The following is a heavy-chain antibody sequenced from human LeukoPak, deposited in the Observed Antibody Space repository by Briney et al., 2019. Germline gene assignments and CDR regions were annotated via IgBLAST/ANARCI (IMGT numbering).Heavy chain of an antibody. V-gene: IGHV3-30*18. J-gene: IGHJ4*02. D-gene: IGHD5-18*01. CDR3: AKDQDTAMVN. CDR2: ISYDGSNK. CDR1: GFTFSSYG. Sequence: GGSLRLSCAASGFTFSSYGMHWVRQAPGKGLEWVAVISYDGSNKYYADSVKGRFTISRDNSRNTLYLQMNSLRAEDTAVYYCAKDQDTAMVNWGQGTLVTVSS.